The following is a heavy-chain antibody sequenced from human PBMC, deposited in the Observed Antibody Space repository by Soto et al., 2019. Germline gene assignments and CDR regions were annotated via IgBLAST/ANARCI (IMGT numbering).Heavy chain of an antibody. CDR3: ARAKYYYDSHTGGWFDP. D-gene: IGHD3-22*01. Sequence: AGRSLRLSCAASGFTFDDYAMHWVRQAPGKGLEWVSGISSSSSYIYYADSVKGRFTISRDNAKNSLYLQMNSLRAEDTAVYYCARAKYYYDSHTGGWFDPWGQGTLVTVSS. CDR2: ISSSSSYI. V-gene: IGHV3-21*01. J-gene: IGHJ5*02. CDR1: GFTFDDYA.